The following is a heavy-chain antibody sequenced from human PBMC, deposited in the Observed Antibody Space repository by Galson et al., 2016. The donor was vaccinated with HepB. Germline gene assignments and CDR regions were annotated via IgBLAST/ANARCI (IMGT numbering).Heavy chain of an antibody. D-gene: IGHD6-19*01. CDR2: IYYTENT. J-gene: IGHJ6*03. CDR3: ANGIVVAGKYYYYYMDV. CDR1: GASISGSEYY. V-gene: IGHV4-39*01. Sequence: SETLSLTCTVSGASISGSEYYWGWIRQPPGRGLEWIGSIYYTENTYYNPSLKSRVTISVDTSKNQFSLRLSSVTAADTGVYYCANGIVVAGKYYYYYMDVWGKGTTVTVSS.